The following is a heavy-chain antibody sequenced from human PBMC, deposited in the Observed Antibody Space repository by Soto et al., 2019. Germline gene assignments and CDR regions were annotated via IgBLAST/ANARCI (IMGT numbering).Heavy chain of an antibody. CDR1: GDSIRGGVPY. CDR3: ARDTGLAPTVWGY. V-gene: IGHV4-31*03. J-gene: IGHJ4*03. Sequence: QVQLQESGPGLVKPSQTLSLTCSVSGDSIRGGVPYWNWLRQFPGNVLEWIGYVYHSGRTHYNPSLRGRLTISIETSKNQVSRRLISVTAADTALYYCARDTGLAPTVWGYWGHGTQVTVSS. D-gene: IGHD7-27*01. CDR2: VYHSGRT.